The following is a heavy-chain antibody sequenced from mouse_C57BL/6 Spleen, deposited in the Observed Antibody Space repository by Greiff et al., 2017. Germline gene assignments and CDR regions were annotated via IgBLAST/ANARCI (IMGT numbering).Heavy chain of an antibody. J-gene: IGHJ3*01. V-gene: IGHV1-64*01. CDR3: ANSNWDKWFAY. D-gene: IGHD4-1*01. CDR2: IHPNSGST. CDR1: GYTFTSYW. Sequence: VQLQQPGAELVKPGASVKLSCKASGYTFTSYWLHWVKQRPGQGLEWIGMIHPNSGSTNYNEKFKSKAKLTVDKASSTAYMQLSSLTSEDSAVYYCANSNWDKWFAYWGQGTLVTVSA.